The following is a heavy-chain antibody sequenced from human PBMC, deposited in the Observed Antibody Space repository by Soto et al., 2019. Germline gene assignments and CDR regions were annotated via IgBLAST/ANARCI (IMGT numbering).Heavy chain of an antibody. D-gene: IGHD3-22*01. CDR1: GASLSSGGYY. CDR3: ARGLGYDSNGRFLAAFDV. J-gene: IGHJ3*01. V-gene: IGHV4-31*03. Sequence: QVQLQESGPGLAKPSQTLSLTCTVSGASLSSGGYYWTWIRQVPGKALEWIGYIFHTGTTFYNPSLKSRVVMSIEKSDNQFSLNLRSVTAADTAVYYCARGLGYDSNGRFLAAFDVWGQGTMVPVSS. CDR2: IFHTGTT.